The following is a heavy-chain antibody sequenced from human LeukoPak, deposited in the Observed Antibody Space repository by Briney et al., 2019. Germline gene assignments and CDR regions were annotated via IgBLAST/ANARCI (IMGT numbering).Heavy chain of an antibody. Sequence: GGSLRLSCAASGFTFSSYGMHWVRQAPGKGLEWVAVISYDGSNKYYADSVKGRFTISRDNSKNTLYLQMNSLRAEDTAVYYCAKSLSYYDSSGQDAFDIWGQGTMVTVSS. V-gene: IGHV3-30*18. CDR3: AKSLSYYDSSGQDAFDI. J-gene: IGHJ3*02. CDR2: ISYDGSNK. CDR1: GFTFSSYG. D-gene: IGHD3-22*01.